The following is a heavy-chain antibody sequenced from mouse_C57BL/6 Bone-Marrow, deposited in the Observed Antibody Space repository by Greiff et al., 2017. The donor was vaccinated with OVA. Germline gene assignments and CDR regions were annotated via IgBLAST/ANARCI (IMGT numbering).Heavy chain of an antibody. Sequence: EVQLQESGAELVRPGASVKLSCTASGFNIKDDYMHWVKQRPEQGLEWIGWIDPENGDTEYASKFQGKATITADTSSNTAYLQLSSLTSEDTAVYYCTTWGTAQDWGQGTTLTGSS. V-gene: IGHV14-4*01. J-gene: IGHJ2*01. CDR2: IDPENGDT. CDR1: GFNIKDDY. D-gene: IGHD3-2*02. CDR3: TTWGTAQD.